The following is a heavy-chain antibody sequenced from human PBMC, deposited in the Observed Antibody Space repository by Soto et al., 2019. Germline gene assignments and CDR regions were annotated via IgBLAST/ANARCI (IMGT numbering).Heavy chain of an antibody. Sequence: PGESLKISCKGSGYSFTSYWISWVRQMPGKGLEWMGRIDPSDSYTNYSPSFQGHVTISADKSISTAYLQWSSLKASDTAMYYCARRTPGGTYSSSLKGFDPWGQGTLVTSPQ. J-gene: IGHJ5*02. CDR3: ARRTPGGTYSSSLKGFDP. CDR2: IDPSDSYT. D-gene: IGHD6-6*01. CDR1: GYSFTSYW. V-gene: IGHV5-10-1*01.